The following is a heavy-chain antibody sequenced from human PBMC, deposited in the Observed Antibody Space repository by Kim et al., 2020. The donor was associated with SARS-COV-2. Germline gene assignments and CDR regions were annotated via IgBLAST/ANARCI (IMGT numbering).Heavy chain of an antibody. CDR3: TTGTPHYYDSSGYYYYYGMDV. D-gene: IGHD3-22*01. CDR1: GFTFSNAW. Sequence: GGSLRLSCAASGFTFSNAWMSWVRQAPGKGLEWVGHIKSKTDGGTTDYAAPVKGRFTISRDDSKNTLYLQMNSLKTEDTAVYYCTTGTPHYYDSSGYYYYYGMDVWGQGTTVTVSS. CDR2: IKSKTDGGTT. J-gene: IGHJ6*02. V-gene: IGHV3-15*01.